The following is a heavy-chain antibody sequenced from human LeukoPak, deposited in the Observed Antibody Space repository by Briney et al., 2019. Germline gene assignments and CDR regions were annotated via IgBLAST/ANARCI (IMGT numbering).Heavy chain of an antibody. D-gene: IGHD3-10*01. CDR2: ISSSGSTI. CDR3: ARRPTSSAWPGNYYYYYYMDV. J-gene: IGHJ6*03. CDR1: GHILSHYY. Sequence: PGGSLTLSCAASGHILSHYYLSWIRHAPGKAREWVSYISSSGSTIYYANSVKGRFTISRDNAKNSLYLQMNSLRAEDTAVYYCARRPTSSAWPGNYYYYYYMDVWGKGTTVTVSS. V-gene: IGHV3-11*01.